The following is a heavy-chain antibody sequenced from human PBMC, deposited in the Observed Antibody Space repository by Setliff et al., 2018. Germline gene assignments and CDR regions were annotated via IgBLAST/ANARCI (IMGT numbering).Heavy chain of an antibody. CDR3: ARVYCRHSCLVESYMDV. CDR2: IKRRGDGGTI. Sequence: GSLRLSCAASGFSFSDAWMNWVRQAPGKGLEWAGRIKRRGDGGTIDYAAPVKGRFTISREDSKDTLYLQMNSLRSEDTAVYFCARVYCRHSCLVESYMDVWGTGTTVTVSS. J-gene: IGHJ6*03. V-gene: IGHV3-15*07. D-gene: IGHD3-16*01. CDR1: GFSFSDAW.